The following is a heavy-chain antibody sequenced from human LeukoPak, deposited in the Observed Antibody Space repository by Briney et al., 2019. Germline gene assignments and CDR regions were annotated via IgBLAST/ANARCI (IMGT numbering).Heavy chain of an antibody. D-gene: IGHD3-10*01. CDR1: VFTFSSYS. J-gene: IGHJ4*02. V-gene: IGHV3-21*01. CDR3: ARVHGSGSYCHFDY. CDR2: ISSSSSYI. Sequence: GGSLRLSFAASVFTFSSYSMNWVRRAPGNGLEWVSSISSSSSYIYYADSVKGLFTISRDNAKNSLYLQMNSLRAEDTAVYYCARVHGSGSYCHFDYCGQGTLVTVSS.